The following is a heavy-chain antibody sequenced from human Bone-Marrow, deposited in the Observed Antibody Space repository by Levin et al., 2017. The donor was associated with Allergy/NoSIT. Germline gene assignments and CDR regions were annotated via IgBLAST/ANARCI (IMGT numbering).Heavy chain of an antibody. D-gene: IGHD4-17*01. V-gene: IGHV4-34*12. J-gene: IGHJ4*02. Sequence: SETLSLTCAVYGGSFSGYYWSWIRQPPRKGLEWIGEIIHSEDTNYIPSHYNPSLKSPVTISLDMSKKQLSLKLSGLTAADTSVYYCARRLRGGTFDSWGQGTLVTVSS. CDR1: GGSFSGYY. CDR2: IIHSEDT. CDR3: ARRLRGGTFDS.